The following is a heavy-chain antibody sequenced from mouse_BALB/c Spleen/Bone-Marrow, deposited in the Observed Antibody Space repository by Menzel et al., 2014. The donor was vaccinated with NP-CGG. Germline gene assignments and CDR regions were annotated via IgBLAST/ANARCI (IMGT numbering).Heavy chain of an antibody. CDR2: VNPRSGYA. J-gene: IGHJ2*01. Sequence: QVQLQQSGAELASPGASVKMSCKASGYTFTDYTIQWVKQRPGQGLEWIGYVNPRSGYANYNQKFKDKATLTADKSSSTAFIQRSSVTSEDSAVYYCARPKGFALDYWGQGTALTVSS. V-gene: IGHV1-4*01. CDR3: ARPKGFALDY. CDR1: GYTFTDYT.